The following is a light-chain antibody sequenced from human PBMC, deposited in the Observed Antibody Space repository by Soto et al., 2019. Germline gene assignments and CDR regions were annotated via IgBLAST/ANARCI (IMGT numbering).Light chain of an antibody. CDR2: DAS. CDR3: QQRSNWSWT. J-gene: IGKJ1*01. Sequence: ETVMTQSPATLSVSPGERATLSCRASQTIRSTLAWFQQKPGQAPRLLIYDASTRANGIPARFSGSGSGTDFSLTISSLEPEDFAGYYCQQRSNWSWTFGQVTKV. CDR1: QTIRST. V-gene: IGKV3-11*01.